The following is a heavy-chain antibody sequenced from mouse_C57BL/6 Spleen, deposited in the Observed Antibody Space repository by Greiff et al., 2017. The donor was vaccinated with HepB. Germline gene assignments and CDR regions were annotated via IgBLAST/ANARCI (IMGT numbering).Heavy chain of an antibody. J-gene: IGHJ3*01. CDR1: GFTFSSYA. V-gene: IGHV5-4*03. CDR3: ARGDGCY. D-gene: IGHD2-3*01. CDR2: ISDGGSYT. Sequence: EVMLVESGGGLVKPGGSLKLSCAASGFTFSSYAMSWVRQTPEKRLEWVATISDGGSYTYYPDNVKGRFTISRDNAKNNLYLQMSHLKSEDTAMYYCARGDGCYWGQGTLVTVSA.